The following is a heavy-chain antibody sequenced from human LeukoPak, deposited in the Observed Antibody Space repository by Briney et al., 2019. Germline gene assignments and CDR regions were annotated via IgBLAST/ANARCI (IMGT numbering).Heavy chain of an antibody. J-gene: IGHJ4*02. CDR1: GFTLSSYG. CDR3: AKVRQYYDRSGYTLDN. D-gene: IGHD3-22*01. CDR2: IWFDGTKK. V-gene: IGHV3-33*06. Sequence: PGRSLRLSCAASGFTLSSYGMHWVRQPPGKGLEWVAFIWFDGTKKYYAASVKGRFTISRDNSKKTLYLQMNSLRAEDTAVYYCAKVRQYYDRSGYTLDNWGQGTLVTVSS.